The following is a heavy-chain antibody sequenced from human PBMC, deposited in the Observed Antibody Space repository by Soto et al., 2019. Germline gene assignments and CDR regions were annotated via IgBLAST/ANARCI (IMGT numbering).Heavy chain of an antibody. D-gene: IGHD3-22*01. V-gene: IGHV1-18*01. Sequence: SVKVSCKAPVYPLTGYGISLVRQVPGQGLEWMGWISAYNGNTNYAQKLQGRVTMTTDTSTSTAYMELRSPRSDETAVYYCARVSKVERMTMIVVVPPGAFDIWGQGTMVTVSS. CDR3: ARVSKVERMTMIVVVPPGAFDI. J-gene: IGHJ3*02. CDR1: VYPLTGYG. CDR2: ISAYNGNT.